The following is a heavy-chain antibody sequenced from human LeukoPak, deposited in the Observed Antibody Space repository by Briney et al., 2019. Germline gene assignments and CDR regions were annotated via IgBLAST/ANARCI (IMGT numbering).Heavy chain of an antibody. CDR1: GGSISGADYY. CDR2: VYHSGLT. D-gene: IGHD6-19*01. V-gene: IGHV4-30-4*01. Sequence: PSETLSLTCTVSGGSISGADYYWSWIRQPPGKGLEWIGYVYHSGLTYYNPSLKSRVTISVDTSKNQFSLKLSSVTAADTAVYYCARHPMERQWLDDYYYYGMDVWGQGTTVTVSS. CDR3: ARHPMERQWLDDYYYYGMDV. J-gene: IGHJ6*02.